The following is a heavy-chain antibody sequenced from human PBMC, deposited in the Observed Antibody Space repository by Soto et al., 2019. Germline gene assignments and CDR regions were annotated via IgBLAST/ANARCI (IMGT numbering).Heavy chain of an antibody. CDR2: INHSGST. CDR1: GGSFSGYY. V-gene: IGHV4-34*01. Sequence: SETLSLTCAVYGGSFSGYYWSWIRQPPGKGLEWIGEINHSGSTNYNPSLKSRVTISVDTSKNQFSLKLSSVTAADTAVYYCASWYCSSTSCYSGKFDYWGQGTLVTVSS. CDR3: ASWYCSSTSCYSGKFDY. D-gene: IGHD2-2*01. J-gene: IGHJ4*02.